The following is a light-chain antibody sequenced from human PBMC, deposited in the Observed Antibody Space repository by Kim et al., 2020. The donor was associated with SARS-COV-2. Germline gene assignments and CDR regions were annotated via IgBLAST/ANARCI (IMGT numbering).Light chain of an antibody. CDR3: GQQNAYPST. Sequence: VGDRATITYRAYQGIKNHLCWYQHRAGNAPKHLNYAASRLGSGGPSRYRGSGSGAEFTLTICGRQHQDFATYYCGQQNAYPSTFCPRTRIEIK. CDR1: QGIKNH. J-gene: IGKJ5*01. CDR2: AAS. V-gene: IGKV1-17*01.